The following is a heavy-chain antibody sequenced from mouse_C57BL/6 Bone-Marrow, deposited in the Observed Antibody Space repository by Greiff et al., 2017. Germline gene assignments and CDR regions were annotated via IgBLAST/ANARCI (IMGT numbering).Heavy chain of an antibody. CDR3: LRYYYAMDY. CDR1: GYTFTSYW. D-gene: IGHD1-1*01. Sequence: QVQLQQPGAELVKPGASVKVSCKASGYTFTSYWMHWVRQRPGQGLEWIGRLHPSDSATNYNQKFKGKATLTVAKSSSPAYMQLSSLTAEDSAVYYCLRYYYAMDYWGQGTSVTVSS. V-gene: IGHV1-74*01. CDR2: LHPSDSAT. J-gene: IGHJ4*01.